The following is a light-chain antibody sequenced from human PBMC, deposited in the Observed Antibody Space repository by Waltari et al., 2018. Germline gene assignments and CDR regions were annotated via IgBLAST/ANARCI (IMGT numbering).Light chain of an antibody. V-gene: IGLV2-14*03. J-gene: IGLJ2*01. Sequence: QPALTQPASVSASPGQPIPVPCTGTSSYIGAYHLVLWYQHQPGKAPRLIIYNVNSRPSGVSRRFSGSKSDNTASLTISGLQAEDEADYYCASYARTSTLVFGGGTQLTVL. CDR3: ASYARTSTLV. CDR2: NVN. CDR1: SSYIGAYHL.